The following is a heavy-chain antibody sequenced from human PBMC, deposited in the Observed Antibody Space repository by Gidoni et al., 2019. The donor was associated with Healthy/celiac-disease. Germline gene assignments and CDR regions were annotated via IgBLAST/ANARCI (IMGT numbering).Heavy chain of an antibody. CDR2: IGYDGSNK. CDR3: ARDLGLAPPGNYYYGMDV. CDR1: AFTFSSYG. V-gene: IGHV3-33*01. D-gene: IGHD3-10*01. Sequence: QVQLVESGGGVVQPGRSLRHSCSASAFTFSSYGMHWVRQAPGKGLEWGAVIGYDGSNKYYADAVKGRFTISRDNSKNTLYLQMNSLRAEDTAVYYCARDLGLAPPGNYYYGMDVWGQGTTVTVSS. J-gene: IGHJ6*02.